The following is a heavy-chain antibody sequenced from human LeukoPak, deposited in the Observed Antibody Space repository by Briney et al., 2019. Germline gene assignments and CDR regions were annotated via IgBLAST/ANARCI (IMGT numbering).Heavy chain of an antibody. Sequence: PGGSLRLSCAASGFTFSSYGMHWVRQAPGKGLEWVAVISYDGSNKYYADSVKGRFTISRDNSKNTLYLQMNSLRAEDTAVYYCAKWRNYYYYGMDVWGQGTTVTVSS. CDR2: ISYDGSNK. CDR1: GFTFSSYG. CDR3: AKWRNYYYYGMDV. V-gene: IGHV3-30*18. J-gene: IGHJ6*02.